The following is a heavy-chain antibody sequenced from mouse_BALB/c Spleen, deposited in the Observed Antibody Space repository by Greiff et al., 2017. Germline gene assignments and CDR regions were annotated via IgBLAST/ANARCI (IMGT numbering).Heavy chain of an antibody. CDR2: INSNGGST. D-gene: IGHD5-1-1*01. Sequence: EVKLVESGGGLVQPGGSLKLSCAASGFTFSSYGMSWVRQTPDKRLELVATINSNGGSTYYPDSVKGRFTISRDNAKNTLYLQMSSLKSEDTAMYYCARGGYLRYAMDYWGQGTSVTVSS. CDR1: GFTFSSYG. J-gene: IGHJ4*01. CDR3: ARGGYLRYAMDY. V-gene: IGHV5-6-3*01.